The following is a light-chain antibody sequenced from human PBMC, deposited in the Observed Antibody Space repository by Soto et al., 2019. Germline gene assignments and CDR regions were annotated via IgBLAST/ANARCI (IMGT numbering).Light chain of an antibody. CDR3: QQYFEWPPMT. V-gene: IGKV3-15*01. CDR1: ETVATN. CDR2: GAS. J-gene: IGKJ1*01. Sequence: VLTQSPATLSVSPGERATLSCWASETVATNLAWYQHKPGQAPRLLISGASNRAAGISDRFRGSGSGTEFTLTISSLRSEDSAIYYCQQYFEWPPMTFGQGTKVEI.